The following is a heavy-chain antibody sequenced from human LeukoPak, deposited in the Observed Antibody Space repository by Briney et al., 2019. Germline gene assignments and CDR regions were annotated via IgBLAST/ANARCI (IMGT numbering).Heavy chain of an antibody. D-gene: IGHD3-3*01. J-gene: IGHJ4*02. V-gene: IGHV3-33*06. CDR1: GFTFSSYG. Sequence: PGGSLSLSCAASGFTFSSYGMHWVRQAPAKGLDWVAVIWYDGSNKYYADSVKGRFTISRDNSKNTLYLQMNSLRAEDTAVYYCAKEDGDDFWSGYYPSFDYWGQGTLVTVSS. CDR2: IWYDGSNK. CDR3: AKEDGDDFWSGYYPSFDY.